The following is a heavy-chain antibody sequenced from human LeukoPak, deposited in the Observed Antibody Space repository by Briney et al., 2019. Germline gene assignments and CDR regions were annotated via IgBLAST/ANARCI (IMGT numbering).Heavy chain of an antibody. J-gene: IGHJ3*02. Sequence: ASVKVSCKASGYTFTSYDINWVRQATGQGLEWKGWMNPNSGNTGYAQKFQGRVTMTRNTSISTAYMELSSLRSEDTAVYYCARGFLGVYSSGWFDAFDIWGQGTMVTVSS. CDR1: GYTFTSYD. V-gene: IGHV1-8*01. D-gene: IGHD6-19*01. CDR2: MNPNSGNT. CDR3: ARGFLGVYSSGWFDAFDI.